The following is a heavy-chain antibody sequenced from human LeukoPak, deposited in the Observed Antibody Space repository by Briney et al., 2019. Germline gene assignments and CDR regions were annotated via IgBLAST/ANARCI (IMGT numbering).Heavy chain of an antibody. CDR1: GYTFTAYS. J-gene: IGHJ4*02. D-gene: IGHD2-2*01. CDR3: ARDPRNVVVPAALYFDY. Sequence: ASVKVSCKASGYTFTAYSMLCVRQAPGQGLEWRGWISPNSGGTNYAQKFQGRVTMTRDTSISTAYMELSRLRSDDTAVYYCARDPRNVVVPAALYFDYWGQGTLVTVSS. CDR2: ISPNSGGT. V-gene: IGHV1-2*02.